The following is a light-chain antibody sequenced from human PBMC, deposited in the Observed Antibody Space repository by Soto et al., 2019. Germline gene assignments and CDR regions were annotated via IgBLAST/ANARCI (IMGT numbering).Light chain of an antibody. CDR1: QSVNNN. CDR2: GAS. J-gene: IGKJ2*01. V-gene: IGKV3-15*01. CDR3: QQYNNWPPVYT. Sequence: IVMTQSPATLSVSPGERATLSCRASQSVNNNVAWYQQKPGQSPRLLIYGASNRATGMPARFSGGGSGTEFTLTISSLQSEDFAVYFCQQYNNWPPVYTFGQGTKLEIK.